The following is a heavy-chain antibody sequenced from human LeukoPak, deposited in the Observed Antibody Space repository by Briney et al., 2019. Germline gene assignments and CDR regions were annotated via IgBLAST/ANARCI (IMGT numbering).Heavy chain of an antibody. V-gene: IGHV3-53*01. J-gene: IGHJ6*02. D-gene: IGHD3-10*01. CDR2: TYTGGNS. CDR1: GFTVSSIH. CDR3: ARSGVWFGELLPGYYGMDV. Sequence: GGSLRLSCAASGFTVSSIHMVWVRQAPGKGLEWVSVTYTGGNSYYADSVKGRFIISRDNSKNTLYLQMNSLRAEDTAVYYCARSGVWFGELLPGYYGMDVWGQGTTVTVSS.